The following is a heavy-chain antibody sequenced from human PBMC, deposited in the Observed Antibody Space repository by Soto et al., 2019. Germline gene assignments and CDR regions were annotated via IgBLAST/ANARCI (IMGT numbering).Heavy chain of an antibody. D-gene: IGHD2-15*01. CDR3: AAVATVMVT. V-gene: IGHV4-59*01. J-gene: IGHJ4*02. Sequence: QVQLQESGPGLVKPSETLSLTCTVSGASIRSFYWTWIRQPPGKGLEWIGYIYHTGSTKYNPSLKTRVTPSVDTSKHQFPLTLSSVTAADTAVYYCAAVATVMVTWGQGTLVTVSS. CDR1: GASIRSFY. CDR2: IYHTGST.